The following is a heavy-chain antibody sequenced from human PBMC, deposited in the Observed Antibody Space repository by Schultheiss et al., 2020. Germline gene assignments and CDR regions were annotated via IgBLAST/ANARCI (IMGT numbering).Heavy chain of an antibody. J-gene: IGHJ6*02. V-gene: IGHV3-23*01. Sequence: GGSLRLSCAASGFTFSSYAMSWVRQAPGKGLEWVSAISGSGGSTYYADSVKGRFTISRDNSKNTLYLQMNSLRAEDTAVYYCATTYGSGSYDYYYGMDVWGQGTTVTVSS. D-gene: IGHD3-10*01. CDR3: ATTYGSGSYDYYYGMDV. CDR1: GFTFSSYA. CDR2: ISGSGGST.